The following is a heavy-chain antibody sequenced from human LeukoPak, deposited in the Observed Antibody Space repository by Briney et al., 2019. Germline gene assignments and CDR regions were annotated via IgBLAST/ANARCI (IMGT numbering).Heavy chain of an antibody. CDR3: ARDAQRGFDYSNSLEY. J-gene: IGHJ4*02. V-gene: IGHV3-33*01. Sequence: GRSLRLSCAAPGFTFSHYGMHWVRQAPGKGLEWVAVIWSDGTNQYYGDSVKGRFTISRDDSGNTVYLQMNSLRPEDTGVYYCARDAQRGFDYSNSLEYWGQGTPVTVST. CDR1: GFTFSHYG. D-gene: IGHD4-11*01. CDR2: IWSDGTNQ.